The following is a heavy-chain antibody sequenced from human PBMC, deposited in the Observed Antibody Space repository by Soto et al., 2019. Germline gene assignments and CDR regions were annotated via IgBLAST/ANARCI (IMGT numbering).Heavy chain of an antibody. Sequence: SETLSLTCTVSGDSVNGPSYVWAWIRQSPGKGLEWIGHIRYSGTTDYHPSLKSRVTISLDTSKNHFSLNLASVTSADSAVYYCARTDHSGGWAAWFWGQGTLVTVSS. CDR3: ARTDHSGGWAAWF. CDR1: GDSVNGPSYV. V-gene: IGHV4-61*03. CDR2: IRYSGTT. J-gene: IGHJ4*02. D-gene: IGHD2-15*01.